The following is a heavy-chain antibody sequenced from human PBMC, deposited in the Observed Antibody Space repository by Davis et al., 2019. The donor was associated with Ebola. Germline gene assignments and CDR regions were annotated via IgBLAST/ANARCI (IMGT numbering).Heavy chain of an antibody. CDR1: GFTFSSYA. D-gene: IGHD6-19*01. V-gene: IGHV3-30*07. CDR3: ARDQGVGWSDFDY. Sequence: GESLKISCAASGFTFSSYAMHWVRQAPGKGLEWVAVISFDGVNTYSAGSVKGRFTISRDNSKNTVYLEVSSLRAEDTGVYYCARDQGVGWSDFDYWGQGTQVTVSS. CDR2: ISFDGVNT. J-gene: IGHJ4*02.